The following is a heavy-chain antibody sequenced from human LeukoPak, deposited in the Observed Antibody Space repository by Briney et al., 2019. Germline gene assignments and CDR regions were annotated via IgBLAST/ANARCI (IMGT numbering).Heavy chain of an antibody. V-gene: IGHV4-38-2*02. D-gene: IGHD3-10*01. CDR3: ARVESSRDYYGPNWFDP. Sequence: SETLSLTCTVSGDSISSGHYWGWIRQPPGRGLGWIGGIYHIEGTYFSPSLRSRVPIPVDTSKNQISLKLSSVTAADTAMYYCARVESSRDYYGPNWFDPWGQGTLVTVSS. CDR1: GDSISSGHY. J-gene: IGHJ5*02. CDR2: IYHIEGT.